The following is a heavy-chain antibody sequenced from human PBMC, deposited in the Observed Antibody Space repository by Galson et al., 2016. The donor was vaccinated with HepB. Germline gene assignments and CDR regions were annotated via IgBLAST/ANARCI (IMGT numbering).Heavy chain of an antibody. J-gene: IGHJ6*02. CDR2: ISGSDGSQ. D-gene: IGHD2-15*01. V-gene: IGHV3-23*01. CDR3: AKGNVVVVAAAFPFGMDV. CDR1: GFTFSSYA. Sequence: SLRLSCAASGFTFSSYAMNWVRQAPGKGLEWVSGISGSDGSQYYADSVKGRFTISRDNSKNTLYLQMNSLRAEDTAVYYCAKGNVVVVAAAFPFGMDVWGQGATVTVSS.